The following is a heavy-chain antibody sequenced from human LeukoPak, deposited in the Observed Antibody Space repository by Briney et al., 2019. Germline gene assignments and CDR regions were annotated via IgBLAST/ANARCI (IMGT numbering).Heavy chain of an antibody. D-gene: IGHD3-16*01. J-gene: IGHJ6*02. CDR1: GFTFSSYG. Sequence: GGSLRLSCAASGFTFSSYGMHWVRQAPGKGLEWVAVISYDGSNKYYADSVKGRFTISRDNSKNTLYLQMNSLRAEDTAVYYCARDGGIIRFGGQDVWGQGTTVTV. CDR2: ISYDGSNK. CDR3: ARDGGIIRFGGQDV. V-gene: IGHV3-30*03.